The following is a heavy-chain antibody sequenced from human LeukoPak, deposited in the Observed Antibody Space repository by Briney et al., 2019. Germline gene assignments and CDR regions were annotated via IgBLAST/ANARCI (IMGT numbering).Heavy chain of an antibody. CDR3: AKGVTYDLLTGYFEDYFDY. CDR1: GFTFSDYY. J-gene: IGHJ4*02. Sequence: GGSLRLSCAASGFTFSDYYMSWIRQAPGKGLEWVSYISSSGSTIYYADSVKGRFTISRDNAKNSLYLQMNSLRAEDTAIYYCAKGVTYDLLTGYFEDYFDYWGQGTLVTVSS. CDR2: ISSSGSTI. V-gene: IGHV3-11*01. D-gene: IGHD3-9*01.